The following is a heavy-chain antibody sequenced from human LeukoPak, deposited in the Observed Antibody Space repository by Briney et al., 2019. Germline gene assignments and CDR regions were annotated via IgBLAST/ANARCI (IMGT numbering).Heavy chain of an antibody. CDR2: ISGSGGST. V-gene: IGHV3-23*01. Sequence: GGSLRLSCAASGFTFSSYAMSWVRQAPGEGMEWVSAISGSGGSTYYADSVKGRFTISRDNSKNTLYLQMNSLRAEDTTVYYCAKEVFVYDSATSFDYWGQGTLVTVSS. J-gene: IGHJ4*02. D-gene: IGHD3-3*01. CDR1: GFTFSSYA. CDR3: AKEVFVYDSATSFDY.